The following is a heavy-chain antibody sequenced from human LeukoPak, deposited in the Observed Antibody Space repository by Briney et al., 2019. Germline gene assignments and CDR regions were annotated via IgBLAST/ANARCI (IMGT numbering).Heavy chain of an antibody. Sequence: SETLSLTCTVSGGSISSHYWSWIRQPPGKGLEWIGYIYYSGSTNYNPSLKSRVTMSVDTSKNQFSLKLSSVTAADTAVYYCARGRGYCSSTSCYTLFDYWGQGTLVTVSS. V-gene: IGHV4-59*11. D-gene: IGHD2-2*02. CDR1: GGSISSHY. J-gene: IGHJ4*02. CDR3: ARGRGYCSSTSCYTLFDY. CDR2: IYYSGST.